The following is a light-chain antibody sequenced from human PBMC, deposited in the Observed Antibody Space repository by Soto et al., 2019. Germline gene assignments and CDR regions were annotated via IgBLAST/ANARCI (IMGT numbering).Light chain of an antibody. CDR2: EVT. CDR3: SSYAGSNKLV. J-gene: IGLJ2*01. CDR1: SSDVGAYNY. Sequence: QSVLTQPPSASGSPGQSVTFSCTGTSSDVGAYNYVSWYQQHPGKVPKLMIYEVTKRPSGVPDRFSGSKSGNTASLTVSGLQAEDEADYYCSSYAGSNKLVFGGGTKLTVL. V-gene: IGLV2-8*01.